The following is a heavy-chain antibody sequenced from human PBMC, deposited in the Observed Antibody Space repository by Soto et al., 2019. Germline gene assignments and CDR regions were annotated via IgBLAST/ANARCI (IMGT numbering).Heavy chain of an antibody. V-gene: IGHV4-31*03. CDR1: GDSISIGGYY. D-gene: IGHD3-10*01. CDR3: ARGPNPMIRGVVISAFEF. CDR2: IYYTGST. Sequence: PSETLSLTCTVSGDSISIGGYYWTWIRQHPTKGLEWIGYIYYTGSTFYNPSLRSRVTMSADTSKNEFYLKLRSVTAADTAVYYCARGPNPMIRGVVISAFEFWRQGSLVPVSS. J-gene: IGHJ4*02.